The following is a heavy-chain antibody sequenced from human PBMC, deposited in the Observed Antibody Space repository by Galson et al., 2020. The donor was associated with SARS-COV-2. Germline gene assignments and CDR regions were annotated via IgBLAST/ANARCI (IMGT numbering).Heavy chain of an antibody. D-gene: IGHD3-10*01. CDR2: IDDSGST. J-gene: IGHJ4*02. Sequence: ASETLSLTCTVSGGSISNGGYHWNWIRQHPGKGLEWIGDIDDSGSTHYNPSLKSRVTISVDTSKNQFSLKLSSVTAADTAVYYCARDRGRLNLWKTGVGFDYWGQGTLVTVSS. CDR1: GGSISNGGYH. V-gene: IGHV4-31*03. CDR3: ARDRGRLNLWKTGVGFDY.